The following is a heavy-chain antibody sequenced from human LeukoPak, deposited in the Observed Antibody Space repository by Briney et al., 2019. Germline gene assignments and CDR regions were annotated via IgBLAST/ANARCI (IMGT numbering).Heavy chain of an antibody. V-gene: IGHV3-11*04. CDR1: GFTFSDYY. CDR2: ISSDSSTI. CDR3: AREGNVDTAMV. D-gene: IGHD5-18*01. Sequence: PGGSLRLSCAASGFTFSDYYMSWLRQAPGKGLEWVSYISSDSSTIYYADSVKGRFTISRDNAKNSLYLQMNSLRAEDTAVYYCAREGNVDTAMVWGQGTLVTVSS. J-gene: IGHJ4*02.